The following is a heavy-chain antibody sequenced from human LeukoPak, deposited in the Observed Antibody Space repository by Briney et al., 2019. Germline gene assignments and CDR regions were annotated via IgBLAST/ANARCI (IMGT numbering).Heavy chain of an antibody. J-gene: IGHJ4*02. CDR2: IYYSGST. V-gene: IGHV4-59*01. CDR1: GGSIRSYY. D-gene: IGHD2-15*01. Sequence: PSETLSLTCTVSGGSIRSYYWSWVRQPPGKGLEWIGYIYYSGSTNSNPSLKSRVTISVYTSKNQFSLKVSSVTAADTAVYYCARALTPGYCSGGTCSYFDYWGQGTLVTVSS. CDR3: ARALTPGYCSGGTCSYFDY.